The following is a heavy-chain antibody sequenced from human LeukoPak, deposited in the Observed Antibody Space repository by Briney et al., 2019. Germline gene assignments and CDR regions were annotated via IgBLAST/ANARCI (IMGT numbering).Heavy chain of an antibody. CDR2: TNYRSKWYN. V-gene: IGHV6-1*01. Sequence: SQTLSLTCDISGDSVSGNIVAWNWIRQSPSRGLEWLGRTNYRSKWYNDYAVSVRGRITINPDTSKNRFSLQLDSVTPEDTAVYYSARGSSGSFDYWGQGTLVTVSS. CDR3: ARGSSGSFDY. J-gene: IGHJ4*02. CDR1: GDSVSGNIVA. D-gene: IGHD6-19*01.